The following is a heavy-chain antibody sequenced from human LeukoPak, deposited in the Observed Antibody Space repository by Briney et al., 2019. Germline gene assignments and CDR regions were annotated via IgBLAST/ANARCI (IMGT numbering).Heavy chain of an antibody. Sequence: GGSLRLSCAASGFTFSSYSMNWVRQAPGKGLEWVSSISSSSSYIYYADSVKGRFTISRDNAKNSLYLQMNSLRAEDTAVYYCAREDVVVAPAAMRPYYYGMDVWGKGTTVTVSS. J-gene: IGHJ6*04. CDR2: ISSSSSYI. V-gene: IGHV3-21*01. CDR3: AREDVVVAPAAMRPYYYGMDV. CDR1: GFTFSSYS. D-gene: IGHD2-2*01.